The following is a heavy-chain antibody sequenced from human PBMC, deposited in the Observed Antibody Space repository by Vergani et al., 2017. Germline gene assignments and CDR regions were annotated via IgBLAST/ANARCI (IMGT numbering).Heavy chain of an antibody. CDR3: ARSGMQQQLVRYYFDY. D-gene: IGHD6-13*01. CDR1: GFTFSSYS. J-gene: IGHJ4*02. V-gene: IGHV3-48*01. Sequence: EVQLVESGGGLVQPGGSLRLSCAASGFTFSSYSMNWVRQAPGKGLAWVSYISSSSSTIYYADSVKGRFTISRDNAKNSLYLQMNSLRAEDTAVYYCARSGMQQQLVRYYFDYWGQGTLVTVSS. CDR2: ISSSSSTI.